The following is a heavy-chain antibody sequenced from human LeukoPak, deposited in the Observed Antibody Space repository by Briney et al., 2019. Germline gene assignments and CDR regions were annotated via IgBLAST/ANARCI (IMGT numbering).Heavy chain of an antibody. CDR2: IKRKTDGGTT. Sequence: GGSLRLSCAASGFTSSNAWMSGVRQAPGKGLEWVGRIKRKTDGGTTEYAAPVKGRFTISRDDSKNTLYLQMNSLKIEDTAVYYCTHTIDFWSGYYRDYWGQGTLVTVSS. V-gene: IGHV3-15*01. J-gene: IGHJ4*02. CDR3: THTIDFWSGYYRDY. D-gene: IGHD3-3*01. CDR1: GFTSSNAW.